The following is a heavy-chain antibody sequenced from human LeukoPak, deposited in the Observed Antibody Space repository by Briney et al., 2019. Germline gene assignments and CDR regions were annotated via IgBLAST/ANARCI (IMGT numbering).Heavy chain of an antibody. CDR3: ARKTGGMDV. CDR2: ISGYNGNT. Sequence: GASVKVSCKTSGYTFTSHDISWVRQAPGQGLERVGWISGYNGNTNYARKLQGRVTVTTDTSTNTAYMDLRSLISDDMAVYYCARKTGGMDVWGQGTTVTVSS. V-gene: IGHV1-18*03. CDR1: GYTFTSHD. J-gene: IGHJ6*02.